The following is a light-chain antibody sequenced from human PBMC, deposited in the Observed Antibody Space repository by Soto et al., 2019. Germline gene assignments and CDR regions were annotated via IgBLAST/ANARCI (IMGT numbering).Light chain of an antibody. J-gene: IGLJ3*02. CDR2: GNS. Sequence: QSVRTQPPSVSGAPGQRVTISCNGSSSHIGAGYDVHWYQQLPGTAPKLLIYGNSNRPSGVPDRFSGSKSGTSASLAITGLQAEDEADYYCQSYDSSLSGWVFGGGTKLTVL. CDR3: QSYDSSLSGWV. V-gene: IGLV1-40*01. CDR1: SSHIGAGYD.